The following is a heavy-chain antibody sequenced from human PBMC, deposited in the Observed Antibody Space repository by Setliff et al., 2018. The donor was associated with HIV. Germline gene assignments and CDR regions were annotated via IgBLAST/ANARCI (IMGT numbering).Heavy chain of an antibody. V-gene: IGHV1-24*01. CDR3: ARGFASWYGGGGSAY. Sequence: ASVKVSCKVSGYTLAELSIHWVRQAPGKGLEWMGGFDPEDVETNYAQKFQGRAAMTTDTSTNTAYMELRSLRSDDTALYYCARGFASWYGGGGSAYWGQGTLVTVSS. CDR2: FDPEDVET. J-gene: IGHJ4*02. D-gene: IGHD6-13*01. CDR1: GYTLAELS.